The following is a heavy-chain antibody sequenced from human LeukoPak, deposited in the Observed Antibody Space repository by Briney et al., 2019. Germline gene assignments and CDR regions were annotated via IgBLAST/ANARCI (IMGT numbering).Heavy chain of an antibody. V-gene: IGHV4-4*07. D-gene: IGHD6-13*01. CDR2: IYTSGST. CDR3: ARRYSSSWYFDY. Sequence: SETLSLTCTVSGGSLSSYYWSWIRQPAGKGLEWIGRIYTSGSTDYNPPLKSRVTMSVDTSKSQFSLKLNSVTAADTAMYYCARRYSSSWYFDYWGQGTLVTVSS. CDR1: GGSLSSYY. J-gene: IGHJ4*02.